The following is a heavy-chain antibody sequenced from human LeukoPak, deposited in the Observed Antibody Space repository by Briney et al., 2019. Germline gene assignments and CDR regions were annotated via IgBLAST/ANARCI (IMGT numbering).Heavy chain of an antibody. CDR2: IYYSGST. CDR3: ARGPSKARLFDY. V-gene: IGHV4-59*01. J-gene: IGHJ4*02. Sequence: PSETLSLTCTVSGGSISSYYWSWLRQPPGKGLEWIGYIYYSGSTNYNPSLNSRVTTSIPTSNHQSSLKPSPAAAADTAVYYCARGPSKARLFDYWGQGTLVTVSS. CDR1: GGSISSYY.